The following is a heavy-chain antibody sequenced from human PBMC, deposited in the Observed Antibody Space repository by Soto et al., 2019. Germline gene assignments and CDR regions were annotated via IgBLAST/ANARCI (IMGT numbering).Heavy chain of an antibody. CDR1: GFTVSSNY. D-gene: IGHD6-13*01. Sequence: PGGSLRLSCAASGFTVSSNYMNWVRQAPGQGLEWVAVIYSGGTTDYADSVKGRFTISRDNSKNTLYLQMNSLRGEDTAVYYCVGGSSWYNYWGQGTLVTVSS. CDR3: VGGSSWYNY. V-gene: IGHV3-53*01. J-gene: IGHJ4*02. CDR2: IYSGGTT.